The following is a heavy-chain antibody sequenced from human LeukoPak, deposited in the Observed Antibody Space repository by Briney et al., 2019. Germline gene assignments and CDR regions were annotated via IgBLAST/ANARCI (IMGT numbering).Heavy chain of an antibody. CDR3: ARGGYDILTGYYY. J-gene: IGHJ4*02. Sequence: GASVKVSCKASGGTFISYSTTWVRQAPGQGLEWMGGIIPIFGTPNYAQKFQGRVTITADESTSTAYMELSSLRSEDTAVYYCARGGYDILTGYYYWGQGTLVTVSS. CDR2: IIPIFGTP. CDR1: GGTFISYS. V-gene: IGHV1-69*13. D-gene: IGHD3-9*01.